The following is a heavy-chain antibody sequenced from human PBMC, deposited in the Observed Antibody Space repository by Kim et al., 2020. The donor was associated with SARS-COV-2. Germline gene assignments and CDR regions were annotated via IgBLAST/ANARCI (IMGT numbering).Heavy chain of an antibody. CDR2: IIPIFGTA. D-gene: IGHD5-12*01. CDR3: APVVLEATTWAH. CDR1: GGTFSSYA. J-gene: IGHJ4*02. V-gene: IGHV1-69*13. Sequence: SVNVSCKASGGTFSSYAISWVRQAPGQGLEWMGGIIPIFGTANYAQKFQGRVTITADESTSTAYMELSSLRSEDTAVYYCAPVVLEATTWAHWGQGTLVTVSS.